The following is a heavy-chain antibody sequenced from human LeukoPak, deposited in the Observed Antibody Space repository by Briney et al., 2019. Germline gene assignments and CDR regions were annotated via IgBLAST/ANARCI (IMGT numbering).Heavy chain of an antibody. D-gene: IGHD3-3*01. CDR3: AKGFLEWLRFDP. Sequence: GASLRLSCAASGFTFSSYAMSWVRQAPGKGLEWVSAISGSGGSTYYADSVKGRFTISRDNSKNTLYLQMNSLRAEDTAVYYCAKGFLEWLRFDPWGQGTLVTVSS. CDR1: GFTFSSYA. V-gene: IGHV3-23*01. J-gene: IGHJ5*02. CDR2: ISGSGGST.